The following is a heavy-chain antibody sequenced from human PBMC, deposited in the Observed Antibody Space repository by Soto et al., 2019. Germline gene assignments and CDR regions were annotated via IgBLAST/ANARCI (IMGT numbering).Heavy chain of an antibody. Sequence: GASVKVSCKASGYTFTSYGISWVRQAPGQGLEWMGWISAYNGNTNYAQKLQGRVTMTTDTSTSTAYMELRSLRSDDTAVYYCAIEKVGATAVHVFAIWGQGTMVTVSS. CDR1: GYTFTSYG. J-gene: IGHJ3*02. CDR2: ISAYNGNT. CDR3: AIEKVGATAVHVFAI. D-gene: IGHD1-26*01. V-gene: IGHV1-18*01.